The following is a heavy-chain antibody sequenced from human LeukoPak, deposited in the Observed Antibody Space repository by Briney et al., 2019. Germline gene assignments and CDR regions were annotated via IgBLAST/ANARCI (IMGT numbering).Heavy chain of an antibody. V-gene: IGHV3-30*02. CDR1: GFSFSSYG. D-gene: IGHD3-16*01. CDR2: IRYDGSNK. CDR3: AKGDSYDYVWGSYEV. Sequence: GGSLRLSCAASGFSFSSYGMYWVRQAPGKGLEWVAFIRYDGSNKYYADSVKGRFTISRDNSKNTLYLQMNSLRAEDTAVYYCAKGDSYDYVWGSYEVWGQGTLVTVSS. J-gene: IGHJ4*02.